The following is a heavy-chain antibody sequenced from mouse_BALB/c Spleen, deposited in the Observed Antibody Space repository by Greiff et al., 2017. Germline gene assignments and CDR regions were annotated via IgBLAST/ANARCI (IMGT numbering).Heavy chain of an antibody. V-gene: IGHV3-6*02. CDR2: ISYDGSN. CDR1: GYSITSGYY. Sequence: DVQLQESGPGLVKPSQSLSLTCSVTGYSITSGYYWNWIRQFPGNKLEWMGYISYDGSNNYNPSLKNRISITRDTSKNQFFLKLNSVTTEDTATYYCARDEYDGLYYYAMDYWGQGTSVTVSS. D-gene: IGHD2-4*01. J-gene: IGHJ4*01. CDR3: ARDEYDGLYYYAMDY.